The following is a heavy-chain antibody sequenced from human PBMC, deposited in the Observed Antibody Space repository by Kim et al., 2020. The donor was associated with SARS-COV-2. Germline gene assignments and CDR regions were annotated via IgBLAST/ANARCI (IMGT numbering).Heavy chain of an antibody. Sequence: GGSLRLSCAGSGFTISSYNMNWVRQAPGKGLEWVSSINTGSSYIYNADSVKGRFTISRDKAKKTLYLQMNSLRAEDTAVYYCASEILTATYYYGMDVWG. CDR2: INTGSSYI. CDR1: GFTISSYN. D-gene: IGHD2-21*02. J-gene: IGHJ6*02. V-gene: IGHV3-21*01. CDR3: ASEILTATYYYGMDV.